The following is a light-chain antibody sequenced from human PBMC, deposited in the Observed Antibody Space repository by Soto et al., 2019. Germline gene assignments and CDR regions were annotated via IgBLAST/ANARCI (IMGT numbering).Light chain of an antibody. J-gene: IGKJ2*01. CDR3: QQYGSSPYT. Sequence: EIVLTQSPGTLSVSPGERATLSCRASQTVRSSSLAWYQQKPGQAPRLLIYGASGRATGIPDKFSGSGSGTDFTLTISRLEPEDFAVYYCQQYGSSPYTFGHGTKLE. CDR1: QTVRSSS. V-gene: IGKV3-20*01. CDR2: GAS.